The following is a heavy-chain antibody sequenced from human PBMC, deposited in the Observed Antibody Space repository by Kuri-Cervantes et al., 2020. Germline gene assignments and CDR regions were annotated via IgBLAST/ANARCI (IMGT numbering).Heavy chain of an antibody. J-gene: IGHJ4*02. CDR1: GYTFTGYY. Sequence: AAVTVSCQASGYTFTGYYMHWLRPAPGQGLEWMGWINPNSGDTNYAQKLQGRVTMTTDTSTSTAYMELSSLRSEDTAVYYCSRGPYDSSGRLTPPGAYWGQGTLVTVSS. CDR2: INPNSGDT. CDR3: SRGPYDSSGRLTPPGAY. D-gene: IGHD3-22*01. V-gene: IGHV1-2*02.